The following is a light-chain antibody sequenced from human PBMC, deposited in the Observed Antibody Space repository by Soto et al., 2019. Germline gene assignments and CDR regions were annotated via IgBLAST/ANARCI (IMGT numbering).Light chain of an antibody. Sequence: QSVLTQPACVCGSRGQSITISCTGTSSNVGGYNYVSWYQQHPGKAPKLMIYDVSNRPSGVSNRFSGSKSGNTASLTISGLYADDEADYYCRSYTGSSTTVFGSGTKVTVL. CDR1: SSNVGGYNY. J-gene: IGLJ1*01. V-gene: IGLV2-14*01. CDR3: RSYTGSSTTV. CDR2: DVS.